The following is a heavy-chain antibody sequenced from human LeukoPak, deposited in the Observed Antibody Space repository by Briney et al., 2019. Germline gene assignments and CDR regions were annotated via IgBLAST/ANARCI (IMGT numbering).Heavy chain of an antibody. Sequence: SETLSLTCSVSGYSIGSGHYWGWIRQPPGKGLEWIGSMYQTGGSYYSPSLKNRVTISLDTSKNQISLKLTFVTAADTAFYFCARENVVAQGTFDYWGQGALVTVSS. V-gene: IGHV4-38-2*02. D-gene: IGHD2-21*01. CDR1: GYSIGSGHY. J-gene: IGHJ4*02. CDR2: MYQTGGS. CDR3: ARENVVAQGTFDY.